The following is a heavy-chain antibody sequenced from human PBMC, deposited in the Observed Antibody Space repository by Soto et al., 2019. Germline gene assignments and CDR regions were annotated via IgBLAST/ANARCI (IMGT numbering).Heavy chain of an antibody. CDR3: ARVSVGGFGDVWVFDY. CDR1: GYTFSNFG. J-gene: IGHJ4*02. Sequence: QVHLVQSGAEVKKPGASVKISCKASGYTFSNFGVTWVRQAPGQGLEWMGWINAYSGTTNYVQKFQGRVTMSTDTSTSTAYMDLRSLTSDDTAMYFCARVSVGGFGDVWVFDYWGQGTLVTVSS. V-gene: IGHV1-18*01. CDR2: INAYSGTT. D-gene: IGHD3-10*01.